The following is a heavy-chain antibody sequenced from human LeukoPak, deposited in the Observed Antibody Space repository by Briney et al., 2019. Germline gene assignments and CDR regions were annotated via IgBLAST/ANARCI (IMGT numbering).Heavy chain of an antibody. CDR1: GYTFTSYD. CDR3: ARGNSGYDLYYFDY. D-gene: IGHD5-12*01. J-gene: IGHJ4*02. Sequence: ASVMVSCKASGYTFTSYDINWVRQATGQGLEWMGWMNPNSGNTGYAQKFQGRVTMTRNTSIGTAYMELSSLRSEDTAVYYCARGNSGYDLYYFDYWGQGTLVTVSS. CDR2: MNPNSGNT. V-gene: IGHV1-8*01.